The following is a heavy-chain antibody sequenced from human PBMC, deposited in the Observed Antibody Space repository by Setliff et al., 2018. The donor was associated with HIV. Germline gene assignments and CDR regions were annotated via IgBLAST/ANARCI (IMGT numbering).Heavy chain of an antibody. J-gene: IGHJ5*02. Sequence: PSETLSLTCTVSNASISSGGFYWSWVRQHPGKGLEWIGYIYYTGSTYYNPSLKSRVSISVDTSKNQFSLKFTSVTAADTAVYYCVKAVAAPSWFDPWGQGTLVTVS. CDR2: IYYTGST. CDR3: VKAVAAPSWFDP. D-gene: IGHD2-15*01. V-gene: IGHV4-31*03. CDR1: NASISSGGFY.